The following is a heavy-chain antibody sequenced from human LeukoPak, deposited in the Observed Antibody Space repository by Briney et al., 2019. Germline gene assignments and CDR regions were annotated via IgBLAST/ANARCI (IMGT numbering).Heavy chain of an antibody. V-gene: IGHV1-18*01. CDR1: GYTFTSYG. Sequence: ASVKVSCKASGYTFTSYGITWMRQAPGQGLEWMGWISAYNGNTNYAQKVQGRVTTTTDTSTSTAYMELRSLRSDDTAVYYCARVSHYYGSEIEYWGQGTLVTVSS. CDR3: ARVSHYYGSEIEY. J-gene: IGHJ4*02. CDR2: ISAYNGNT. D-gene: IGHD3-10*01.